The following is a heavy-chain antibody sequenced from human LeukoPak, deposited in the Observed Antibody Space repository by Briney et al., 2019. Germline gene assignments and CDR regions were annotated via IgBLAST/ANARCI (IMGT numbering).Heavy chain of an antibody. CDR3: ASGMITFGGVIVIGAYFDY. CDR1: GFTFSSYW. J-gene: IGHJ4*02. Sequence: GGSLRLSCAASGFTFSSYWMSWVRQAPGKGLEWVANIKQDGSEKYYVDSVKGRFTISRDNAKNSLYLQMNSLRAEDTAVYYCASGMITFGGVIVIGAYFDYWGQGTLVTVSS. D-gene: IGHD3-16*02. CDR2: IKQDGSEK. V-gene: IGHV3-7*01.